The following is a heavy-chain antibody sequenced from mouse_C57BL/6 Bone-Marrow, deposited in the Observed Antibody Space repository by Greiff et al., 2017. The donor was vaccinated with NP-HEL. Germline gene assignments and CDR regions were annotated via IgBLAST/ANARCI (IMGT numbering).Heavy chain of an antibody. J-gene: IGHJ4*01. CDR1: GFNIKDDY. V-gene: IGHV14-4*01. D-gene: IGHD1-1*01. CDR3: TTGGSSPYAMDY. Sequence: VQLQQSGAELVRPGASVKLSCTVSGFNIKDDYMHWVKQRPEQGLEWLGWIDPENGDTESVSKFQGKATITADTSSNTAYLQLSSLTSEDTAVYYGTTGGSSPYAMDYWGQGTSVTVSS. CDR2: IDPENGDT.